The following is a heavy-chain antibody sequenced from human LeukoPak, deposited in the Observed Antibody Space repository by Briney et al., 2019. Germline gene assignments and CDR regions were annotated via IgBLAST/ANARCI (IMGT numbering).Heavy chain of an antibody. CDR2: ISAYNGNT. D-gene: IGHD3-10*01. CDR1: GYTFTSYG. CDR3: ARVASSYYYGSGSCYIDY. V-gene: IGHV1-18*04. Sequence: ASVKVSCKASGYTFTSYGISWVRQAPGQGLEWMGWISAYNGNTNYAQKLQGRVTMTTDTSTSTAYMELRSLRSDDTAVYYCARVASSYYYGSGSCYIDYWGQGTLVTVSS. J-gene: IGHJ4*02.